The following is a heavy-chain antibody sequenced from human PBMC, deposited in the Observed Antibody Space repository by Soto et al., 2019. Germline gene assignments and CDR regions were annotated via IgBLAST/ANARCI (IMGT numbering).Heavy chain of an antibody. J-gene: IGHJ4*02. CDR3: AKYPENYPWGYFDY. V-gene: IGHV3-23*01. Sequence: EVQLLESGGGLVQPGGSLKVSCAASGFTFSAYAMSWVRQAPGKGLEWVSTVVASGGSTYYAASMRGRFTISRDNSENTLFLQMNSLRSEDTGVYYCAKYPENYPWGYFDYWGQGTLVTVSS. CDR1: GFTFSAYA. D-gene: IGHD1-7*01. CDR2: VVASGGST.